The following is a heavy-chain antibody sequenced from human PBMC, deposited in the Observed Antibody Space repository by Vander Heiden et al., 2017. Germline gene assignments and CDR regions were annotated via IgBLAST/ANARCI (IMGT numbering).Heavy chain of an antibody. J-gene: IGHJ4*02. Sequence: QLQLQESGPGLVKPSETLSLTCTVSGHISSNNYYCGCVRQPPGKGRERVGGMHYSGSTFYNPSLKSRVTISVDTSKNQFSLKLSSVTGADTAVYYCTRRHGNYYGSGTFDYWGQGTLVTVSS. V-gene: IGHV4-39*01. CDR1: GHISSNNYY. CDR2: MHYSGST. CDR3: TRRHGNYYGSGTFDY. D-gene: IGHD3-10*01.